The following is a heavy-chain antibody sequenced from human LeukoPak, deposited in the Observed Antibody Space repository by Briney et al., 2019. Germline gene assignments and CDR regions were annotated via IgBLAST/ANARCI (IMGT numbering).Heavy chain of an antibody. J-gene: IGHJ4*02. V-gene: IGHV3-30-3*01. Sequence: GRSLRLSCAASGFTFSSYAMHWVRQAPGKGLEWVAVISYDGSNKYYADSVKGRFTISRDNAKNTLYLQMNSLRAEDTAVYYCARGYSSSWLGLFDYWGQGTLVTVSS. CDR2: ISYDGSNK. D-gene: IGHD6-13*01. CDR3: ARGYSSSWLGLFDY. CDR1: GFTFSSYA.